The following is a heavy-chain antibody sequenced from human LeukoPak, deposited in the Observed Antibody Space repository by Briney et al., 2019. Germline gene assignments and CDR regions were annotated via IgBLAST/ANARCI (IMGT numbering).Heavy chain of an antibody. J-gene: IGHJ4*02. CDR3: AREWELVY. CDR2: ISSDGSNK. V-gene: IGHV3-30-3*01. D-gene: IGHD1-26*01. CDR1: GFTFSSYA. Sequence: GGSLRLSCAASGFTFSSYAMHWVRQAPGKGLEWVAVISSDGSNKYYADSVRGRFTISRDNSKHTLYLQMISLRAEDTAVYYCAREWELVYWGQGTLVTVSS.